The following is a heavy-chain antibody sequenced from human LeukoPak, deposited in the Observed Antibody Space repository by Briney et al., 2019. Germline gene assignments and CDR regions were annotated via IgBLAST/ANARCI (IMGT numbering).Heavy chain of an antibody. J-gene: IGHJ6*02. D-gene: IGHD2-2*01. CDR1: GGSISSYY. V-gene: IGHV4-59*01. Sequence: SETLSLTCTVSGGSISSYYWSWIRQPPGKGLEWIGYIYYSGSTNYNPSLKSRVTISVDTSKNQFSLKLSSVTAADTAVYYCARVNCSSTICYRHYYYYGMDVWGQGTTVTVSS. CDR2: IYYSGST. CDR3: ARVNCSSTICYRHYYYYGMDV.